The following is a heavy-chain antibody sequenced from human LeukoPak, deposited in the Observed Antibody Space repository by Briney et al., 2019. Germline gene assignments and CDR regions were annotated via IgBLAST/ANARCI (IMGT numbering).Heavy chain of an antibody. Sequence: SETLSLTCTVSGGSISSSSYYWGWIRQPPGKGLEWIGSIYYSGSTYYNPSLKSRVTISVDTSKNQFSLKLSSVTAADTAVYYCARGSKMQGGIFSSVWFDPWGQGTLVTVSS. CDR1: GGSISSSSYY. V-gene: IGHV4-39*07. CDR2: IYYSGST. D-gene: IGHD3-3*01. J-gene: IGHJ5*02. CDR3: ARGSKMQGGIFSSVWFDP.